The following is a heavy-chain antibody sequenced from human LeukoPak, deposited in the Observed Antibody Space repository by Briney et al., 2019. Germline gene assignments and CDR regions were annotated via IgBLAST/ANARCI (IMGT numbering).Heavy chain of an antibody. Sequence: ASVKVSCKASGYTFTSYDINWVRQATGQGLEWMGWMNPNSGNTGYAQKFQGRVTMTRNTSISTAYMELSSLRSEDTAVYYCARAGDFWSGYYNWFDPWGQGTLVTVSS. CDR1: GYTFTSYD. V-gene: IGHV1-8*01. CDR3: ARAGDFWSGYYNWFDP. J-gene: IGHJ5*02. D-gene: IGHD3-3*01. CDR2: MNPNSGNT.